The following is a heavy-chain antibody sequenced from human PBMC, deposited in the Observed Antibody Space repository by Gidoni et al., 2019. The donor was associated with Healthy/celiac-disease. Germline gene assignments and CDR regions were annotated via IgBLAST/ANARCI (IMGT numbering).Heavy chain of an antibody. V-gene: IGHV3-23*01. CDR2: ISGSGGST. D-gene: IGHD6-19*01. J-gene: IGHJ6*02. Sequence: EVQLLESGGGLVQPGGSLRLSCAASGFTFSSYAMSWVRQAPGKGLELVSAISGSGGSTYYADSVKGRFTISRDNSKNTLYLQMNSLRAEDTAVYYCAKNTTPQWLVTYYYYGMDVWGQGTTVTVSS. CDR3: AKNTTPQWLVTYYYYGMDV. CDR1: GFTFSSYA.